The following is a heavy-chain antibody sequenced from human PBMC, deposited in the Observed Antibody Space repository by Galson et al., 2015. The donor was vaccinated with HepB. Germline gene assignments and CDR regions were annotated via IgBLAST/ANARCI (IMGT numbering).Heavy chain of an antibody. Sequence: SVKVSCKASGGTFSSYAISWVRQAPGQGLEWMGGIIPIFGTANYAQKFQGRVTITADESTSTAYMELSSLRSEDTAVYYCARGVTHYYDSSGYLEGNWFDPWGQGTLVTVSS. CDR1: GGTFSSYA. D-gene: IGHD3-22*01. CDR2: IIPIFGTA. J-gene: IGHJ5*02. CDR3: ARGVTHYYDSSGYLEGNWFDP. V-gene: IGHV1-69*13.